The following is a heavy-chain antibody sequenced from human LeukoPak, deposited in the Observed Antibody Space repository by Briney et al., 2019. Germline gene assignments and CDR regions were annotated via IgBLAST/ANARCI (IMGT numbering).Heavy chain of an antibody. CDR3: ARRVGQQQGFDP. V-gene: IGHV1-2*02. CDR2: INPNSGGT. D-gene: IGHD6-13*01. J-gene: IGHJ5*02. Sequence: ASVKVSCKASGYTFTDYYIHWVRQAPGQGFEWMGWINPNSGGTNYAQKFQGRVSMTGDTSNGTVYMDLNRLTSDDTALYYCARRVGQQQGFDPWGQGTLVTVSS. CDR1: GYTFTDYY.